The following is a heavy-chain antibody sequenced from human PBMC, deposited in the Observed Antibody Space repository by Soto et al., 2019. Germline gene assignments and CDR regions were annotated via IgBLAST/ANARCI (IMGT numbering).Heavy chain of an antibody. CDR1: GFTFSSYA. J-gene: IGHJ4*02. Sequence: GXSLRLSCAASGFTFSSYAMSWFRQAPVKGLEWVSAISGSGGSTYYADSVKGRFTISRDNSKNTLYLQMNSLRAEDTAVYYCAKDVKSIYRRGYFDYWGQGTLVTVSS. CDR3: AKDVKSIYRRGYFDY. D-gene: IGHD3-22*01. CDR2: ISGSGGST. V-gene: IGHV3-23*01.